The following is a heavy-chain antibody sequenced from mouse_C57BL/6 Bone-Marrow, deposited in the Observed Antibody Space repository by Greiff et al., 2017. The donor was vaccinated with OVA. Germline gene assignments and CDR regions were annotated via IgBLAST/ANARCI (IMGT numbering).Heavy chain of an antibody. CDR2: IHPNSGST. Sequence: QVQLQQPGAELVKPGASVKLSCKASGYTFTSYWMHWVKQRPGQGLEWIGMIHPNSGSTNYNEKFKSKATLTVDKSSSTASMQLSSLTSEDAAVYYCAPYGYYFDYWGQGTTLTVSS. CDR1: GYTFTSYW. D-gene: IGHD1-1*01. J-gene: IGHJ2*01. CDR3: APYGYYFDY. V-gene: IGHV1-64*01.